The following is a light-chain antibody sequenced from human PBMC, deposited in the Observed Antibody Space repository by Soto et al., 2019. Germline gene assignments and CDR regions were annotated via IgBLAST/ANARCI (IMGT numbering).Light chain of an antibody. CDR2: ASS. V-gene: IGKV3-20*01. CDR1: QSVTSY. J-gene: IGKJ1*01. CDR3: QQYSPSQT. Sequence: EIVLTQSPGTLSLSPGERATLSCRASQSVTSYLAWYQQKPGQAPRLLIYASSTRATGIPDRFSGGGSGTDFTLTISRLEPEDFAVYYCQQYSPSQTFGQGTMLEI.